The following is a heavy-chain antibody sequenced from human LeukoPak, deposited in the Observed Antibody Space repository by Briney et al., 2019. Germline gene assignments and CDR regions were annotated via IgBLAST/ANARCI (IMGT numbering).Heavy chain of an antibody. V-gene: IGHV4-39*01. D-gene: IGHD3-10*01. CDR2: IYYTGTT. CDR3: ASMTYYFGSGSYSAIDY. Sequence: AETLSLTCTVSGGSFSSSHYYRGWIRRPPGKGLEWVGSIYYTGTTYYNPSLKSRVTISVDTSKSQFSLKLSAVTAADTAVYYCASMTYYFGSGSYSAIDYWGQGTPVTVSS. J-gene: IGHJ4*02. CDR1: GGSFSSSHYY.